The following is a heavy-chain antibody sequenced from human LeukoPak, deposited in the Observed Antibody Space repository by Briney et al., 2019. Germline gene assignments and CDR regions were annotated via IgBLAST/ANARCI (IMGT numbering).Heavy chain of an antibody. D-gene: IGHD3-22*01. V-gene: IGHV3-30*02. CDR1: GFTFRSYG. CDR3: AKGAYYDARGLFDY. CDR2: IRYDGSNK. J-gene: IGHJ4*02. Sequence: GGSLRLSCAASGFTFRSYGMHWVRQAPGKGLEWVAFIRYDGSNKFYADSVKGRFTISRDNSKNTLYLQMNSLRAEDTAVYYCAKGAYYDARGLFDYWGQGTLVTVSS.